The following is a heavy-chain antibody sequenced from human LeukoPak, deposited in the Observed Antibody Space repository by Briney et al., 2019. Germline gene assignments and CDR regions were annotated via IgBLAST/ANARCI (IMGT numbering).Heavy chain of an antibody. CDR1: GGTFSSYA. Sequence: GASVKVSCRASGGTFSSYAISWVRQAPGQGLEWMGGIIPIFGTANYAQKFQGRVTITADESTSTAYMELSSLRSEDTAVYYCARGYCSGGSCYSGHDAFDIWGQGTMVTVSS. CDR2: IIPIFGTA. D-gene: IGHD2-15*01. J-gene: IGHJ3*02. V-gene: IGHV1-69*01. CDR3: ARGYCSGGSCYSGHDAFDI.